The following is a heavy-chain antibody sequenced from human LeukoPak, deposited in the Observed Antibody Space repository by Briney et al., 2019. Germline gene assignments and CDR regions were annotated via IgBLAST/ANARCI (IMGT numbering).Heavy chain of an antibody. J-gene: IGHJ3*02. CDR1: GYTFTGYY. CDR2: INPNSGGT. V-gene: IGHV1-2*04. CDR3: ARGDSSSIPGPFDI. D-gene: IGHD6-13*01. Sequence: ASVKVSCKASGYTFTGYYMHWVRQAPGQGLEWMGWINPNSGGTNYAQKFQGWVTMTRDTSISTAYMELSRLRSDDTAVYYCARGDSSSIPGPFDIWGQGTMVTVSS.